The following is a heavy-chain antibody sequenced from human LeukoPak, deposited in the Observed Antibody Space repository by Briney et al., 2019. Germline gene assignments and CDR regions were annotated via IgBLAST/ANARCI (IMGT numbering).Heavy chain of an antibody. CDR3: ARGGDYYDSSGSLNAFDI. Sequence: SENLSLTCTVSGYSISSGYYWGWIRQPPGKGLEWIGSIYHSGSTYYNPSLKSRVTISVDTSKNQFSLKLSSVTAADTAVYYCARGGDYYDSSGSLNAFDIWGQGTMVTVSS. J-gene: IGHJ3*02. CDR2: IYHSGST. D-gene: IGHD3-22*01. V-gene: IGHV4-38-2*02. CDR1: GYSISSGYY.